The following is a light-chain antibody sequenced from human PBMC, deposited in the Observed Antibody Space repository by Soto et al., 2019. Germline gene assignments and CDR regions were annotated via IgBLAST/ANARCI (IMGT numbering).Light chain of an antibody. CDR3: SSYTTSSTLDVV. V-gene: IGLV2-14*03. CDR1: NSNVGGYNF. J-gene: IGLJ2*01. Sequence: QSALTQPASVSGSPGQSITISCTGPNSNVGGYNFVSWYQQHPGKAPKLFIYNVSNRPSGVSDRFSGSKSGNTASLTISGRQAEDEADYYCSSYTTSSTLDVVFGGGTKLTVL. CDR2: NVS.